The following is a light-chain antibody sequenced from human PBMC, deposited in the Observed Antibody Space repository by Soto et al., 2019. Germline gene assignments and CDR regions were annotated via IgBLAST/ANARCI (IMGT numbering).Light chain of an antibody. V-gene: IGLV1-40*01. CDR1: SSNIGAGYA. CDR3: QSYDSSLSSYV. Sequence: QSVLTQPPSVSGAPGQRVTISCTGSSSNIGAGYAVHWYQQLPGTAPKPLIYGNSNRPSGVPDRFSGSKSGTSASLAITGLQAEDEADYYCQSYDSSLSSYVFGTGTKLTVL. CDR2: GNS. J-gene: IGLJ1*01.